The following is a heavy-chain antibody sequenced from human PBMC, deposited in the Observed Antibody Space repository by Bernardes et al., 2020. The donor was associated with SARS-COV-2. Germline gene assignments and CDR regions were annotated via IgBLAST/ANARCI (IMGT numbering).Heavy chain of an antibody. D-gene: IGHD3-10*02. Sequence: GGSLRLSCVASGFTFGNYPIHWFRQAPGKGLEWVSSISCTSTYICYTDSVKGRFTISRDNPKNSLYLQMNSLRPEDTAVYYCAKGHIVRGLTIGKFDYWGQGTLVNVSS. CDR1: GFTFGNYP. V-gene: IGHV3-9*01. CDR2: ISCTSTYI. CDR3: AKGHIVRGLTIGKFDY. J-gene: IGHJ4*02.